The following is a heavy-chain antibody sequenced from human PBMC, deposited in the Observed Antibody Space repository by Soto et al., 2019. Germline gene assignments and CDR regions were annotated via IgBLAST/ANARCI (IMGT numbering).Heavy chain of an antibody. D-gene: IGHD3-10*02. J-gene: IGHJ4*02. V-gene: IGHV4-34*01. Sequence: SETLSLTCAVYGGPFSDYYWSLIRQPPGKGLEWIGEINHSGSTNYNPSLKSRVTISVDTSKNQFSLKLSSVTAADTAVYYCATGQVFGELFGYWGQGTLVTVSS. CDR3: ATGQVFGELFGY. CDR2: INHSGST. CDR1: GGPFSDYY.